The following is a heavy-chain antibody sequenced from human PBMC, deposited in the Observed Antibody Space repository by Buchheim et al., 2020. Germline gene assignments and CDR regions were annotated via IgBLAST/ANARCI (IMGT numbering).Heavy chain of an antibody. D-gene: IGHD1-14*01. CDR1: GDSISSRDW. Sequence: QVQLQESGPGLVKTSGTLSLTCAVSGDSISSRDWWSWVRQPPGKGLEWIGEIYHGGGTNYNPSHKSRVTISVDTSRNQFSPKLSSVTAADTAVYYCARNGPYNLDNWGQGT. J-gene: IGHJ4*02. CDR3: ARNGPYNLDN. V-gene: IGHV4-4*02. CDR2: IYHGGGT.